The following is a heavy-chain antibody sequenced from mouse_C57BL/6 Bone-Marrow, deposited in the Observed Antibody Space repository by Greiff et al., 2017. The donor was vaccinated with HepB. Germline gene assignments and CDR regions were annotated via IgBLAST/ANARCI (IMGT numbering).Heavy chain of an antibody. CDR1: GYTFTDYN. V-gene: IGHV1-18*01. CDR3: ARGSLRWDFDY. J-gene: IGHJ2*01. Sequence: VQLQQSGPELVKPGASVKIPCKASGYTFTDYNMDWVQQSHGKSLEWIGDINPNNGGTIDNQKFKGKATLTVDKSSSTAYMELRSLTSEDTAVYYCARGSLRWDFDYWGQGTTLTVSS. D-gene: IGHD1-1*01. CDR2: INPNNGGT.